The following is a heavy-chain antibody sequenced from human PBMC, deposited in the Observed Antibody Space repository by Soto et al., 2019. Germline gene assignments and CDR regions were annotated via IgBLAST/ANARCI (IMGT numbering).Heavy chain of an antibody. CDR3: ARSSIKPQVFMYPFDS. J-gene: IGHJ4*02. CDR2: VYYTGTT. D-gene: IGHD3-3*01. CDR1: GSPISSYY. V-gene: IGHV4-59*08. Sequence: SETLSLTCTVSGSPISSYYWSWFRQPPGQGLEWVGNVYYTGTTTYSPSLKGRVTISLDTSKNQFSLRLTSVTAADTAVYYCARSSIKPQVFMYPFDSWSQGTLVTVSS.